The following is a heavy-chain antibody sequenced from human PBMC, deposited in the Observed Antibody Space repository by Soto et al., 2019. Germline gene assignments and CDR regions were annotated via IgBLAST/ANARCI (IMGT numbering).Heavy chain of an antibody. V-gene: IGHV4-59*01. CDR3: VRTHKRAGSFDP. Sequence: PSETLSLTCTVSGGTIGAYYWSWIRQPPGKDLEWIAYIYYTGTTDQNPSLGGRGSTSQGTPRNKFSLNLRSGTAADTAVYYCVRTHKRAGSFDPWGQG. CDR2: IYYTGTT. D-gene: IGHD6-25*01. J-gene: IGHJ5*02. CDR1: GGTIGAYY.